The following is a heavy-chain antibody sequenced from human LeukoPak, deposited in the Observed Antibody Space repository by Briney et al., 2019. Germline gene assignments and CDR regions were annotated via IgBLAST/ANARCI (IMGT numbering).Heavy chain of an antibody. J-gene: IGHJ6*02. CDR2: SDVGDGGT. D-gene: IGHD1-26*01. CDR1: GFTFSSYA. Sequence: GGSLRLSCAASGFTFSSYAMTWVRQAPGKGLEWVSTSDVGDGGTYYADSVKGRFTMSRDNAKNTLYLQMNSLTADDTAVYYCAKDQWELPFAPLYYYYYGMDVWGQGTTVTVSS. V-gene: IGHV3-23*01. CDR3: AKDQWELPFAPLYYYYYGMDV.